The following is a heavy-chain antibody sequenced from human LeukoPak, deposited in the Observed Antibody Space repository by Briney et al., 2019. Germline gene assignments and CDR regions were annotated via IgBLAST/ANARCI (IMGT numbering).Heavy chain of an antibody. CDR2: IGSRGSTI. V-gene: IGHV3-11*04. J-gene: IGHJ3*02. Sequence: GGSLRLSCAASGFTFNDYYMSWIRQVPGKGLEWVSYIGSRGSTIYYADSVKGRFTISRDNAKNSLYLQMNSLRAEDTAVYYCAREGASRDGYNWSAFDIWGQGTMVTVSS. D-gene: IGHD5-24*01. CDR3: AREGASRDGYNWSAFDI. CDR1: GFTFNDYY.